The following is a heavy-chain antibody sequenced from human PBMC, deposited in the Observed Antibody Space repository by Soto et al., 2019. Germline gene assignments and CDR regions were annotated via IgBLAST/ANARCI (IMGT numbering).Heavy chain of an antibody. D-gene: IGHD6-6*01. J-gene: IGHJ4*02. CDR1: RFPFSSYA. V-gene: IGHV3-23*01. CDR2: ISGSGGST. CDR3: ATEYSSSSVYFDY. Sequence: LKLCCAGCRFPFSSYAMSWFRQAPGKGLEWVSAISGSGGSTYYADSVKGRFTISRDNSKNTLYLQMNSLRAEDTAVYYCATEYSSSSVYFDYWGQGTLVTVS.